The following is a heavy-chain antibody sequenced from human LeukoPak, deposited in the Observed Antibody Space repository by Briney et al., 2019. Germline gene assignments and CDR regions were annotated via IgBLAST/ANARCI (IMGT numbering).Heavy chain of an antibody. CDR3: AAVPNANAWYWDDAFDI. D-gene: IGHD2-8*02. CDR2: IVVGSGNT. Sequence: GTSVKVSCKASGFTFTTSAVQWVRQARGQRLEWIGRIVVGSGNTDHAQKFQGRLTITRDISTSTAYMELSSLTSDDTAMYYCAAVPNANAWYWDDAFDIWGQGTMSPSLQ. V-gene: IGHV1-58*01. J-gene: IGHJ3*02. CDR1: GFTFTTSA.